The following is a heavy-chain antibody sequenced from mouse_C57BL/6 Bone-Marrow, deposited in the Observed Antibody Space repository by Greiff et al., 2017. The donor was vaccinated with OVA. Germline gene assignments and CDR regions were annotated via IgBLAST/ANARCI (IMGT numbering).Heavy chain of an antibody. CDR3: ARRPYYGSSYDAMDY. CDR2: IYPRSGNT. V-gene: IGHV1-81*01. Sequence: QVQLQQSGAELARPGASVKLSCKASGYTFTSYGISWVKQRTGQGLEWIGEIYPRSGNTYYNEKFKGKATLTADKSSSTAYMELRSLTSEDSAVYFCARRPYYGSSYDAMDYWGQGTSGTVSS. J-gene: IGHJ4*01. D-gene: IGHD1-1*01. CDR1: GYTFTSYG.